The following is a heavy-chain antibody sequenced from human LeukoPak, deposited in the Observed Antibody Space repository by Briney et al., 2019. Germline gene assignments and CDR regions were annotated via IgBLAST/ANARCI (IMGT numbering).Heavy chain of an antibody. CDR2: ISSSGNII. CDR1: GFTFSDYY. D-gene: IGHD5-18*01. Sequence: PGGSLRLSCAASGFTFSDYYMSWIRQAPGKGLEWVSYISSSGNIIYSADSVKGRFTISRDNAKNSLYLQINSLRAEDTAVYYCARATAADTAMIYFDYWGQETLVTVSS. CDR3: ARATAADTAMIYFDY. V-gene: IGHV3-11*01. J-gene: IGHJ4*02.